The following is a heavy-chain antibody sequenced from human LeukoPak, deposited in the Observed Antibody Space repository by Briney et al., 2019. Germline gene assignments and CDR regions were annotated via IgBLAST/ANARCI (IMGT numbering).Heavy chain of an antibody. CDR2: INTNTGDP. CDR1: GYTFTGYY. CDR3: ARSSRGIIGLLDF. Sequence: ASVKVSCKASGYTFTGYYMHWVRQAPGQGLEWMGWINTNTGDPAYARDFRGRFVLSVDTSVNTAYLEISGLKTEDTAVYYCARSSRGIIGLLDFWGQGALVAVSS. V-gene: IGHV7-4-1*01. J-gene: IGHJ4*02. D-gene: IGHD3-10*01.